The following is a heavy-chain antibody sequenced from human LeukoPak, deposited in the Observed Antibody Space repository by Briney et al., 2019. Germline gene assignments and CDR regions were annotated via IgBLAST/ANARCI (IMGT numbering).Heavy chain of an antibody. CDR1: GGSVSSDIYH. D-gene: IGHD1-1*01. V-gene: IGHV4-30-2*01. J-gene: IGHJ4*02. CDR3: ARGTHHRRNYFDY. Sequence: PSETLSLTCIVSGGSVSSDIYHWSWIRQPPRKGLEWIGYIYHSGSTYYNPSLKSRVTISVDRSKNQFSLKLSSVTAADTAVYYCARGTHHRRNYFDYWGQGTLVTVSS. CDR2: IYHSGST.